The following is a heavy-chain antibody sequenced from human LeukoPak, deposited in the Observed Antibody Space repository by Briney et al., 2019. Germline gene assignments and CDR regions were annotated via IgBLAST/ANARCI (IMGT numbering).Heavy chain of an antibody. J-gene: IGHJ6*03. D-gene: IGHD3-9*01. CDR1: GGSISSGGYY. CDR2: IYTSGNT. Sequence: SETLSLTCTVSGGSISSGGYYWSWIRQPAGKGLEWIGRIYTSGNTNYNPSLKSRVTISVDTSKNQFSLKLSSVTAADTAVYYCARQRDYFDWLSTATHYYMDVWGKGTTVTVSS. CDR3: ARQRDYFDWLSTATHYYMDV. V-gene: IGHV4-61*02.